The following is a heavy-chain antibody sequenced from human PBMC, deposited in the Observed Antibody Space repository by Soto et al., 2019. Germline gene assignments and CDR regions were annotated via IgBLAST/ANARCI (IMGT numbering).Heavy chain of an antibody. Sequence: EVQLVESGGGLVQPGGSLRLSCAATGFTFISYSMNWVRQAPGKGLEWVSCISSRRSTIDYADSVEGRFTISRDNAKNSLYLQMNSLRDEDAAVYYCARVPGAGRADHYYYNYYCMDVWGQGTTVTVSS. D-gene: IGHD3-10*01. CDR1: GFTFISYS. CDR2: ISSRRSTI. V-gene: IGHV3-48*02. J-gene: IGHJ6*02. CDR3: ARVPGAGRADHYYYNYYCMDV.